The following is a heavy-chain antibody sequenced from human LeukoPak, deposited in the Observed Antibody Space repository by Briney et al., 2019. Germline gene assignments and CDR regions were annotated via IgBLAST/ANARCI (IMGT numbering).Heavy chain of an antibody. Sequence: SETLSLTCSVPYASIAGYYWSWIRQSPGKGLEWIGNLYYGGSTNYNPSLTSRVTTSVATSGNQFFLRLTSVTAADTAVYYCARMGSTSNFYHYYFDVWGKGTTVIVSS. CDR2: LYYGGST. CDR3: ARMGSTSNFYHYYFDV. J-gene: IGHJ6*03. CDR1: YASIAGYY. D-gene: IGHD6-6*01. V-gene: IGHV4-59*01.